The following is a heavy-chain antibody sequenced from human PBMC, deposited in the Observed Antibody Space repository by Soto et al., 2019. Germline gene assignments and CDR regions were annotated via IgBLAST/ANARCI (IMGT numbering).Heavy chain of an antibody. CDR2: IRSKANSDAT. CDR1: GFTIRGSA. CDR3: TVDFAGDY. V-gene: IGHV3-73*02. J-gene: IGHJ4*02. Sequence: EVQLVESGGGLVQPGGSLKLSCAASGFTIRGSAMHWVRQASGKGLEWVGRIRSKANSDATAYAASVKGRFSISRDDSKNTAFLQMNSLKTEDTAVYYCTVDFAGDYWGQGTLVTVSS.